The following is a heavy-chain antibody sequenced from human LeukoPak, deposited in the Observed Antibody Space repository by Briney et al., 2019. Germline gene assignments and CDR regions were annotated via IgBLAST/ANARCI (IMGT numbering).Heavy chain of an antibody. D-gene: IGHD1-26*01. V-gene: IGHV3-21*04. J-gene: IGHJ2*01. CDR3: AKDRTVGASYWYFDL. Sequence: GGSLRLSCAASGFTFSSYSMNWVRQAPGKGLEWVSSISSSSSYIYYADSVKGRFTISRDSSKNTLFLHMNTLRAEDTAIYYCAKDRTVGASYWYFDLWGRGTLVTVSS. CDR1: GFTFSSYS. CDR2: ISSSSSYI.